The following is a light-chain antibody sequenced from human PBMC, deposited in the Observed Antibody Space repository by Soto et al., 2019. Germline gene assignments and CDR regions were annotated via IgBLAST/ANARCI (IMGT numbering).Light chain of an antibody. CDR3: QQYYSTPIT. J-gene: IGKJ5*01. Sequence: DIVMTQSPDSLAVSLGERATINCKSSQSVLYSSNNKNYLAWYQQKPGQPXKXXIYWASTRESGVPDRFSGSVSGTAGTLTISSLQAEDGAVYDCQQYYSTPITFGQGTRLEIK. V-gene: IGKV4-1*01. CDR1: QSVLYSSNNKNY. CDR2: WAS.